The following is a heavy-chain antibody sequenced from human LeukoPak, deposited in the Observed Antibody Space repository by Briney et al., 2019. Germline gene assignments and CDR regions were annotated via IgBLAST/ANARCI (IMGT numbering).Heavy chain of an antibody. CDR3: ARVHPYYYGSGSYSMGYYYYGMDV. Sequence: GGSLRLSCAASGFTFSSYDMNWVRQAPGKGLEWVSHISSSGSTIYSADSVKGRFTISRDNAKNSLYLQMNSLRAEDTAIYYCARVHPYYYGSGSYSMGYYYYGMDVWGQGTTVTVSS. CDR1: GFTFSSYD. J-gene: IGHJ6*02. D-gene: IGHD3-10*01. CDR2: ISSSGSTI. V-gene: IGHV3-48*03.